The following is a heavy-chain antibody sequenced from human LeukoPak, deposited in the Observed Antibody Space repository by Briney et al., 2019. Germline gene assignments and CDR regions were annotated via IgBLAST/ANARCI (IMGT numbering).Heavy chain of an antibody. D-gene: IGHD4-17*01. J-gene: IGHJ5*02. Sequence: SETLSLTCAVYGGSFSGYYWSWIRQPPGKGLEWIGEINHSGSTNYNPSLKSRVTISVDTSKNQFSLKLSSATAADTAVYYCARGWDYGDYDAGTSDWFDPWGQGTLVTVSS. CDR1: GGSFSGYY. CDR3: ARGWDYGDYDAGTSDWFDP. CDR2: INHSGST. V-gene: IGHV4-34*01.